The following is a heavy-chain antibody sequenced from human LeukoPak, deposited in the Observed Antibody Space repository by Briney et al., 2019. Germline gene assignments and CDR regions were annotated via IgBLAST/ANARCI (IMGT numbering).Heavy chain of an antibody. CDR1: GYTFTGYY. J-gene: IGHJ4*02. D-gene: IGHD2-15*01. Sequence: ASVKVSCKASGYTFTGYYMHWVRQAPGQGLEWMGWINPNSGGTNYAQKFQGRVTMTRDTSISTAYMELRSLRSDDTAVYYCARDLRAYCSGGSCSYFDYWGQGTLVTVSS. CDR3: ARDLRAYCSGGSCSYFDY. CDR2: INPNSGGT. V-gene: IGHV1-2*02.